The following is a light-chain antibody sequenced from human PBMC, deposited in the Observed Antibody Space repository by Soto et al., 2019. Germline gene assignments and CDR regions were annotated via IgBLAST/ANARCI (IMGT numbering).Light chain of an antibody. CDR2: DAS. V-gene: IGKV3-11*02. CDR1: ESVNDY. J-gene: IGKJ2*01. CDR3: SHYGTSVPYT. Sequence: EVVLTQSPATLSLSPGERATLFCRANESVNDYLAWYQQRPGQAPRLLIFDASNRAPGIPARFSASGSRRDFTLTISSLEPEDFAVYYCSHYGTSVPYTFGQGTKLEIK.